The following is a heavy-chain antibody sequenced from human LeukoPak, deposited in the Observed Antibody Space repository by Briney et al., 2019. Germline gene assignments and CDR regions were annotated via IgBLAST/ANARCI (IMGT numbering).Heavy chain of an antibody. CDR2: IYYSGST. CDR1: GGSITSYY. CDR3: ARQRYRTSWFDP. D-gene: IGHD6-13*01. V-gene: IGHV4-59*08. J-gene: IGHJ5*02. Sequence: SETLSLTCSVSGGSITSYYWSWIRQPPGKGLEGIGYIYYSGSTNYNPSLKSRVTISVDTSKNQFSLKMSSVTAADTAVYYCARQRYRTSWFDPWGQGTLVTVSS.